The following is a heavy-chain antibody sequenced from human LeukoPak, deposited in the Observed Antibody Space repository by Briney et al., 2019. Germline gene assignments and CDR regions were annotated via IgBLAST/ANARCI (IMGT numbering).Heavy chain of an antibody. CDR3: AKKYSYGSGAGDALDI. Sequence: GRSLRLSCAASGFTFSSFGMHWARQAPGKGLEWVAVISYDGSLKHYLDSVKGRFTISRDNSKNTLYLQMDSLRVEDTAVYHCAKKYSYGSGAGDALDIWGHGTLVTVSS. D-gene: IGHD3-10*01. V-gene: IGHV3-30*18. CDR2: ISYDGSLK. J-gene: IGHJ3*02. CDR1: GFTFSSFG.